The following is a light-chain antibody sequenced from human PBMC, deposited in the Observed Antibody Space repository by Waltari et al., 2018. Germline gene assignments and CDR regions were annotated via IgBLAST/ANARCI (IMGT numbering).Light chain of an antibody. CDR2: KAS. J-gene: IGKJ2*01. V-gene: IGKV1-5*03. Sequence: DIQMTQSPSSLSASVGDKVTITCRASQSISTWLAWFQLKPRKAPKLLIYKASNLESGVPSRFSGSGSGTEFTLTISSLLPEDFATYYCQQYNSDSHSFGQGTRLEIK. CDR1: QSISTW. CDR3: QQYNSDSHS.